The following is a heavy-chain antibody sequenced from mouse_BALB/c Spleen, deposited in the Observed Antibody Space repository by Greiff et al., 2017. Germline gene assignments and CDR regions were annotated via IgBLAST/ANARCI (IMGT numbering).Heavy chain of an antibody. CDR2: ISTYYGDA. J-gene: IGHJ4*01. CDR3: AAMDY. Sequence: VMLVESGAELVRPGVSVKISCKGSGYTFTDYAMHWVKQSHAKSLEWIGVISTYYGDASYNQKFKGKATMTVDKSSSTAYMELARLTSEDSAIYYCAAMDYWGQGTSVTVSS. CDR1: GYTFTDYA. V-gene: IGHV1S137*01.